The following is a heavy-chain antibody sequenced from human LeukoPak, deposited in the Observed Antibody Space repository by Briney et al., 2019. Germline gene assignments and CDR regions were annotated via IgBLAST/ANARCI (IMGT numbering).Heavy chain of an antibody. CDR1: GGSISSSDYY. CDR2: IYYSGST. J-gene: IGHJ6*03. V-gene: IGHV4-31*03. D-gene: IGHD2-2*03. Sequence: SETLSLTCPVSGGSISSSDYYWTWIRQHPGKGLEWIGYIYYSGSTYYNPSLKSRVSISLDTSKSQFSLKLSSVTAADTAVYYCARERRGYCTTTSCSRGRNYYYYMDVWGRGTTVTVSS. CDR3: ARERRGYCTTTSCSRGRNYYYYMDV.